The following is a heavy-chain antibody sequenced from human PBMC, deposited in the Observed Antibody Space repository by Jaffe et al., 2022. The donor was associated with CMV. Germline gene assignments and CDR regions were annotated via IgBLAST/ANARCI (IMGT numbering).Heavy chain of an antibody. CDR2: IYYSGTT. Sequence: QLQESGPGLVKPSETLSLTCTVSGDSISSSGYYWGWIRQPPGKGLEWIGSIYYSGTTYYNPSLKGRVTFSLDTSKNHFSLELASVTAADTAVYYCARLGENSGGWYVLDYWGQGTLVTVSS. D-gene: IGHD6-19*01. CDR3: ARLGENSGGWYVLDY. J-gene: IGHJ4*02. CDR1: GDSISSSGYY. V-gene: IGHV4-39*02.